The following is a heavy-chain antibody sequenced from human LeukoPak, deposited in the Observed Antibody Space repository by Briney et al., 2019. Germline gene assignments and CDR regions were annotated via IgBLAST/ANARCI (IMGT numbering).Heavy chain of an antibody. D-gene: IGHD2-2*02. V-gene: IGHV4-30-4*08. CDR2: ISYSGST. CDR1: GGSISSGDYY. CDR3: ARRVVPAAIQGPDY. J-gene: IGHJ4*02. Sequence: SETLSFTCTVSGGSISSGDYYWSWIRQPPGKGLEWIGYISYSGSTYYNPSLKSRVTISVDTPKNQFSLKLSSVTAADTAVYYCARRVVPAAIQGPDYWGQGTLVTVSS.